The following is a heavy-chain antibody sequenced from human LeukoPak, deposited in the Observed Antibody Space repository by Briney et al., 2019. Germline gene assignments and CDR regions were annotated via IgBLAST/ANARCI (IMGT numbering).Heavy chain of an antibody. CDR3: AREDIVDNWFDP. Sequence: PSETLSLTCTVSGGSISSYYWSWIRQPAGKGLEWISRIYTSGSTNYNPSLRSRITMSVDTSKNQFSLKLSSVTAADTAVYYCAREDIVDNWFDPWGQGTLVTVSS. D-gene: IGHD3-16*02. J-gene: IGHJ5*02. V-gene: IGHV4-4*07. CDR1: GGSISSYY. CDR2: IYTSGST.